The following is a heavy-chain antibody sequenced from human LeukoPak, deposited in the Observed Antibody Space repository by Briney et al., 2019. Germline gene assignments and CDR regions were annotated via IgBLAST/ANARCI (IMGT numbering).Heavy chain of an antibody. D-gene: IGHD1-14*01. V-gene: IGHV3-74*01. CDR2: INSDGSST. CDR3: ARGTQFSGFDY. Sequence: GGSLRLSCVASGFTFSSYWMHWVRQAPGKGLVWVSRINSDGSSTSYADSVKGRFTISRDNAKNTLYLQMNSLRAEDTAVYYCARGTQFSGFDYWGQGTLVTVSS. J-gene: IGHJ4*02. CDR1: GFTFSSYW.